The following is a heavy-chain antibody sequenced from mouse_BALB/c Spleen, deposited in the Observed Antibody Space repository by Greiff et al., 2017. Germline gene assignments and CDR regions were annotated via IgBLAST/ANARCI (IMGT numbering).Heavy chain of an antibody. CDR3: ARGDGDWYFDV. V-gene: IGHV3-6*02. J-gene: IGHJ1*01. CDR1: GYSITSGYY. CDR2: ISYDGSN. Sequence: VQLKESGPGLVKPSQSLSLTCSVTGYSITSGYYWNWIRQFPGNKLEWMGYISYDGSNNYNPSLKNRISITRDTSKNQFFLKLNSVTTEDTATYYCARGDGDWYFDVWGAGTTVTVSS. D-gene: IGHD3-3*01.